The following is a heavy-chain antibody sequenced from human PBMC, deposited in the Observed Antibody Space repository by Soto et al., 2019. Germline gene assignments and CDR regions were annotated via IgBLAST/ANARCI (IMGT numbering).Heavy chain of an antibody. CDR3: ARDVIAAAGTAG. J-gene: IGHJ4*02. V-gene: IGHV1-69*12. Sequence: QVQLVQSGAEVKKPGSSVKVSCKASGGTFSSYAISWVRQAPGQGLEWMGGIIPIFGTANYAQKFQGRVTITADESTRTADMELRSLRSEDTAVYYCARDVIAAAGTAGWGQGTLVTVSS. CDR1: GGTFSSYA. D-gene: IGHD6-13*01. CDR2: IIPIFGTA.